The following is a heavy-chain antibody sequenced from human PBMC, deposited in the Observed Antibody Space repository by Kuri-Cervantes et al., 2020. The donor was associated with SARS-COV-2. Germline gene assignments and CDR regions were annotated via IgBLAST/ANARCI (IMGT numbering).Heavy chain of an antibody. CDR1: GFTFSSYW. J-gene: IGHJ4*02. Sequence: LALTCAASGFTFSSYWMSLGRQAPGKGLEWVANINQAGSEKYYVDSVKGRFTISRDNSKNTLYLQMNSLRAEDTAVYYCAKDLGGYSSGYYLYFDYWGQGTLVTVSS. D-gene: IGHD3-22*01. CDR2: INQAGSEK. V-gene: IGHV3-7*03. CDR3: AKDLGGYSSGYYLYFDY.